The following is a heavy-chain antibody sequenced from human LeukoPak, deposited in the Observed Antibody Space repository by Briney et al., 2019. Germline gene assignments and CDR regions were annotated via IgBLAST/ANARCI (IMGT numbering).Heavy chain of an antibody. D-gene: IGHD2-2*01. CDR1: GDSVSSNSVT. V-gene: IGHV6-1*01. Sequence: SQTLSLTCAISGDSVSSNSVTRNWIRQSPSRGLEWLGRTYYRSTWYNDYAVSVRGRITVNPDTSKNQFSLHLNSVTPEDTAVYYCARRLTQYDCFNPWGQGILVTVSS. J-gene: IGHJ5*02. CDR2: TYYRSTWYN. CDR3: ARRLTQYDCFNP.